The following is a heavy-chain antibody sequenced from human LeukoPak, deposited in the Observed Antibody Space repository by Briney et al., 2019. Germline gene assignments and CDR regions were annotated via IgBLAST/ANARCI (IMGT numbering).Heavy chain of an antibody. Sequence: SETLSHTCTVSGGSISSYYWSWIRQPPGKGLEWIGYIYYSGSTNYNPSLKSRVTISVDTSKNQFSLKLSSVTAADTAVYYCARGIDSSGYYPGAFDIWGQGTMVTVSS. CDR2: IYYSGST. CDR1: GGSISSYY. V-gene: IGHV4-59*08. D-gene: IGHD3-22*01. J-gene: IGHJ3*02. CDR3: ARGIDSSGYYPGAFDI.